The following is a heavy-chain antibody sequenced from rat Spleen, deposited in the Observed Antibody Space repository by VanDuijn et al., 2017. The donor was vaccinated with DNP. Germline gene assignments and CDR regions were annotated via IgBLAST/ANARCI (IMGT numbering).Heavy chain of an antibody. CDR1: GFNFNDYW. Sequence: EVKLVESGGGLVQPGRSLKLSCAASGFNFNDYWMGWVRQTPGKGLEWIGEINEDSSIINYTPSLKDKFTISRDNAQNTLYLQMSRLTSEDTAIYYCVRQGYGMDAWGQGTSVTVSS. J-gene: IGHJ4*01. V-gene: IGHV4-2*01. CDR3: VRQGYGMDA. CDR2: INEDSSII.